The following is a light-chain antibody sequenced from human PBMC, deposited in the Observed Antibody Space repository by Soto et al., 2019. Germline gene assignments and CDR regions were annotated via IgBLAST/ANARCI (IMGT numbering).Light chain of an antibody. Sequence: DIQMTQSPSTLSASVGVRVTITCRASQSISSWLAWYQQKPGKAPKLLIYKASSLERGVPSRFSGSGSGTELTLTISSLQPDDFATYYCQQYNSYSWTFGQGTKVEIK. J-gene: IGKJ1*01. V-gene: IGKV1-5*03. CDR2: KAS. CDR3: QQYNSYSWT. CDR1: QSISSW.